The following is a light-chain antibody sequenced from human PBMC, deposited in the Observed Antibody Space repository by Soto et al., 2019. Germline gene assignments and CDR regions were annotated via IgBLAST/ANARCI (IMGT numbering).Light chain of an antibody. CDR1: TSNIGSNS. Sequence: QLVLTQPPSASETPGQRITISCSGSTSNIGSNSVYWYQQLSGTAPKLLIYTNSQRPSGVPERFSGAKSGTSASLAISGLRSDDEADYYCATWDDSLRIWVFGGGTKLIVL. J-gene: IGLJ3*02. CDR2: TNS. V-gene: IGLV1-47*02. CDR3: ATWDDSLRIWV.